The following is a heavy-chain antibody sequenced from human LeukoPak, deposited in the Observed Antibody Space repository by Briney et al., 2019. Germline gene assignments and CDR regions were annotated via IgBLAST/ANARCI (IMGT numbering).Heavy chain of an antibody. J-gene: IGHJ4*02. V-gene: IGHV3-13*01. CDR2: IGTAGDT. CDR1: GFTFSSYD. D-gene: IGHD3-22*01. CDR3: ARGKYFYDSSGYYDY. Sequence: GGSLRLSCAASGFTFSSYDMHWVRQATGKGLEWVSAIGTAGDTYYPGSVKGRFTISRENAKNSLYLQMNSLRAGDTAVYYCARGKYFYDSSGYYDYWGQGTLVTVAS.